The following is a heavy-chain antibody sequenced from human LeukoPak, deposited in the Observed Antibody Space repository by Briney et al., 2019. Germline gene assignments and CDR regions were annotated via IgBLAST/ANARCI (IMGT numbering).Heavy chain of an antibody. CDR2: INPSGTDS. CDR3: GKGGGGDYDFDY. V-gene: IGHV1-46*01. J-gene: IGHJ4*02. CDR1: GYTFSTYY. Sequence: ASVKVSCKASGYTFSTYYMHWVRQAPGQGLEWMEIINPSGTDSNYAQKFQGRVTMTRDMSTSTVNMKLSILRSEDTAVYYCGKGGGGDYDFDYWGQGTLVTVSS. D-gene: IGHD4-17*01.